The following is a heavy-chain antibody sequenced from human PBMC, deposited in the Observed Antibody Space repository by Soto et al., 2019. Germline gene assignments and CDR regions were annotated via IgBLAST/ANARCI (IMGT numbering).Heavy chain of an antibody. CDR3: AKGGCSGGSCYGRFDY. D-gene: IGHD2-15*01. V-gene: IGHV3-23*01. Sequence: EVQLLESGGGLVQPGGSLRLSCAASGFTFSSYAMSWVRQAPGKGLEWVSAISGSGGSTYYADSVKGRFTISRDNSKNTLYLQMNSLRAEDTAVYYCAKGGCSGGSCYGRFDYWGQGTLVTVS. CDR1: GFTFSSYA. J-gene: IGHJ4*02. CDR2: ISGSGGST.